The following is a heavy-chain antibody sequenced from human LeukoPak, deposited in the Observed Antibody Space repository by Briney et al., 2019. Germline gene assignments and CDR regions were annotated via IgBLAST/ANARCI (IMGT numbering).Heavy chain of an antibody. J-gene: IGHJ4*02. D-gene: IGHD2/OR15-2a*01. Sequence: ASVKVSCKASGYTFTSHYVHWVRQAPGQGREWMGIIHPSGGNSRNTQNFQGRVTMTRDTSTSTVYLELSSLRSEDTAVYYCARDCSSTTCQGPVLDFWGQGTLVTVSS. CDR3: ARDCSSTTCQGPVLDF. V-gene: IGHV1-46*01. CDR1: GYTFTSHY. CDR2: IHPSGGNS.